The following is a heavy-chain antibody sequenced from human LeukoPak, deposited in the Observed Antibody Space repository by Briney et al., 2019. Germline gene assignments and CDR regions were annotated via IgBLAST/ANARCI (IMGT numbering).Heavy chain of an antibody. CDR3: ARRAPITMIVFGY. Sequence: PSETLSLTCAVYGGSFSGYYWSWIRQPPGKGLEWIGEINHSGSTNYNPSLKSRVTISVDTSKNQFSLKLSSVTAADTAVYYCARRAPITMIVFGYWGQGTLVTVSS. CDR1: GGSFSGYY. J-gene: IGHJ4*02. D-gene: IGHD3-22*01. CDR2: INHSGST. V-gene: IGHV4-34*01.